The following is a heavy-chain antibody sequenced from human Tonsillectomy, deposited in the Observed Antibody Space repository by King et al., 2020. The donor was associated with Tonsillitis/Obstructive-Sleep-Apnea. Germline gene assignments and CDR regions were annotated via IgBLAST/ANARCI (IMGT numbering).Heavy chain of an antibody. D-gene: IGHD3-9*01. Sequence: EVQLVESGGGLVQPGVSLRLSCAASGFTFSSYEMNWVRQAPGKGLEWLSYISSSGSTIYYADSVKGRFTISRDNAKNSMYLQMNSLRAEDTAVYYCARCRYFDWDAFDICGQGTMVTVSS. V-gene: IGHV3-48*03. CDR1: GFTFSSYE. CDR3: ARCRYFDWDAFDI. J-gene: IGHJ3*02. CDR2: ISSSGSTI.